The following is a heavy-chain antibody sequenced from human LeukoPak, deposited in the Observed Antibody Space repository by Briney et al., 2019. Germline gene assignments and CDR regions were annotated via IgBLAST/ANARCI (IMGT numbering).Heavy chain of an antibody. Sequence: GGSLRLSCAASGFTFSSYWMHWVRQAPGKGLVWVSRINSDGSSTSYADSVKGRFTISRDNAKNTLYLQMNSLRAEDTAVYSCARGNSWLTHDFFDYWGQGTLVTVSS. D-gene: IGHD6-19*01. CDR3: ARGNSWLTHDFFDY. CDR1: GFTFSSYW. J-gene: IGHJ4*02. V-gene: IGHV3-74*01. CDR2: INSDGSST.